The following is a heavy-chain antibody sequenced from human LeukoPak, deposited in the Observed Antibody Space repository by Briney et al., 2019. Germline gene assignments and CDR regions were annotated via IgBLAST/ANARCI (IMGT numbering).Heavy chain of an antibody. D-gene: IGHD4/OR15-4a*01. CDR1: GGTFSSYA. V-gene: IGHV1-69*13. CDR2: IIPIFGTA. Sequence: SVKVPCKASGGTFSSYAISWVRQAPGQGLEWMGGIIPIFGTANYAQKFQGRATITADESTSTAYMELSSLRSEDTAVYYCARDYGETEAFYIWGQGTMFTVSS. CDR3: ARDYGETEAFYI. J-gene: IGHJ3*02.